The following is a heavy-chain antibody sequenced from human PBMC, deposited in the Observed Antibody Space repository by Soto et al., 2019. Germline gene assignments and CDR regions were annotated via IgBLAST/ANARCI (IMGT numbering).Heavy chain of an antibody. CDR2: IYHSGST. CDR1: GGSISSGGYS. Sequence: SETLSLTCAVSGGSISSGGYSWSWIRQPPGKGLEWIGYIYHSGSTYYNPSLKSRVTISVDRSKNQFSLKLSSVTAADTAVYYCARVMAATVTTYNWLDPWGQGTLVTVSS. J-gene: IGHJ5*02. D-gene: IGHD4-17*01. CDR3: ARVMAATVTTYNWLDP. V-gene: IGHV4-30-2*01.